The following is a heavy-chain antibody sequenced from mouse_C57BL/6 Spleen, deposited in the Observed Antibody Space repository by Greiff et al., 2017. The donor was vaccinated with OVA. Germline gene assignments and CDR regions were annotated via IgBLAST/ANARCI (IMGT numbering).Heavy chain of an antibody. D-gene: IGHD1-1*01. V-gene: IGHV1-82*01. CDR2: IYPGDGDT. CDR3: ARSGYYYGSSLFDY. Sequence: QVQLQQSGPELVKPGASVKISCKASGYAFSSSWMNWVKQRPGKGLEWIGRIYPGDGDTNYNGKFKGKATLTADKSSSTAYMQLSSLTSEDSAVYFCARSGYYYGSSLFDYWGQGTTLPVSS. CDR1: GYAFSSSW. J-gene: IGHJ2*01.